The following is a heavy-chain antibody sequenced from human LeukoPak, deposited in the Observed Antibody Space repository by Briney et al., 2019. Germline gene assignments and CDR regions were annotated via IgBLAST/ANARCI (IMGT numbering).Heavy chain of an antibody. CDR3: ADFGVVTNWFDP. CDR1: EYTFTEMS. V-gene: IGHV1-24*01. CDR2: IDPESGER. J-gene: IGHJ5*02. Sequence: ASVKVSCKVSEYTFTEMSIHWVRQTPGKGLEWLGGIDPESGERVYAQNFRGRVTMSEDTSTDTAYMEVSSLRSEDTAIYYCADFGVVTNWFDPWGQGTLVTVSS. D-gene: IGHD3-3*01.